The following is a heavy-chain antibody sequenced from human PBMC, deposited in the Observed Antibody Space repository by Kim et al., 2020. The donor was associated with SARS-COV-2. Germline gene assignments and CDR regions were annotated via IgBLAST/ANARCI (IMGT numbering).Heavy chain of an antibody. CDR3: ARDVIAVAGTGFDY. D-gene: IGHD6-19*01. J-gene: IGHJ4*02. Sequence: ALKFQGWVTMTRDTSISTAYMELSRLRSDDTAVYYCARDVIAVAGTGFDYWGQGTLVTVSS. V-gene: IGHV1-2*04.